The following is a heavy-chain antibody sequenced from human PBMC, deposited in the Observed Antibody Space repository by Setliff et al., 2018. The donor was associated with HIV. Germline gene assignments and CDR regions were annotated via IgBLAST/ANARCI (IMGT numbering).Heavy chain of an antibody. Sequence: SVKVSCKASGGTFSSYAISWVRQAPGQGLEWMGGIIPILGIANYAQKFQGRVTITAVESTSTAYMELSSLRSEDTAVYYCARDYSPTFYYYDSSGTFDWGQGTPVTVLL. V-gene: IGHV1-69*10. CDR3: ARDYSPTFYYYDSSGTFD. D-gene: IGHD3-22*01. CDR2: IIPILGIA. CDR1: GGTFSSYA. J-gene: IGHJ1*01.